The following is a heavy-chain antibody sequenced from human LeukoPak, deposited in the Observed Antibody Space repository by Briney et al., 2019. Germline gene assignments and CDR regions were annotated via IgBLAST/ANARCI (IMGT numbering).Heavy chain of an antibody. CDR1: GFTFSSYD. J-gene: IGHJ5*02. D-gene: IGHD6-19*01. CDR2: FSGTGGST. Sequence: TGASLIPSCVASGFTFSSYDISRFREAPGKGLGWVSAFSGTGGSTYYADSVKGRFTISRDNSKNTLYLQMNSLRAEDTAVYYCAKEVAGHNWFDPWGQGTLVTVSS. V-gene: IGHV3-23*01. CDR3: AKEVAGHNWFDP.